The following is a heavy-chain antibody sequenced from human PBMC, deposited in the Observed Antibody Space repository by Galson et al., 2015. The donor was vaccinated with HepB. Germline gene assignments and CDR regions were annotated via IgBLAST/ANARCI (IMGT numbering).Heavy chain of an antibody. CDR3: ARVPHLGAVAGHFDY. CDR1: GFTFSSYA. CDR2: ISYDGSNK. D-gene: IGHD6-19*01. Sequence: SLRLSCAASGFTFSSYAMRWVRQAPGKGLEWVAVISYDGSNKYYADSVKGRFTISRDNSKNTLYLQMNSLRAEDTAVYYCARVPHLGAVAGHFDYWGQGTLVTVSS. V-gene: IGHV3-30*04. J-gene: IGHJ4*02.